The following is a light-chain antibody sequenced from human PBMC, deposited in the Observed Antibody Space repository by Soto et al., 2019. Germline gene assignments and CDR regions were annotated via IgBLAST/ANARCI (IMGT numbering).Light chain of an antibody. CDR3: AAWDDSLRGPV. J-gene: IGLJ2*01. V-gene: IGLV1-47*01. CDR1: GSNIGSNS. CDR2: RTN. Sequence: QSVLTQPPSASGTPGQRVTISCSGRGSNIGSNSVYWYQQLPGTAPKLLIYRTNQRPSGVPDRFSGSTSGTSAFLAISGLRSEDEADYYCAAWDDSLRGPVFGGGTKLTVL.